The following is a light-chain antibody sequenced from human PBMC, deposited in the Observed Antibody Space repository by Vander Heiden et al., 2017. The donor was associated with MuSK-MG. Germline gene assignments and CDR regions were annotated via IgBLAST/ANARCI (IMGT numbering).Light chain of an antibody. CDR3: QHSYSTPLT. CDR2: AAS. V-gene: IGKV1-39*01. J-gene: IGKJ3*01. Sequence: DIQMTQSPSSLSASVGDRVTITCRASQSISSYLNWYQQKPGKAPKLLIYAASSLQSGVPSRFSGSGSATDFTLTVSSLQPEDFATYYCQHSYSTPLTFGPGTKVDIK. CDR1: QSISSY.